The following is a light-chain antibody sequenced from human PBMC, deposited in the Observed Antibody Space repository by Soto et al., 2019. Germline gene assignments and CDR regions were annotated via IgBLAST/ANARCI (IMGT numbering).Light chain of an antibody. V-gene: IGKV2-28*01. Sequence: DIVMTQSPLSLPVTPGEPASISCRSSQSLLHSNGYNYLDWYLQKPGQSPQLLIYLGSNRASGVPDRFSGSGSGTDFTLKISTVEAEDVGVYYCMQALHTPLTFGGGTKVDI. CDR2: LGS. CDR1: QSLLHSNGYNY. J-gene: IGKJ4*01. CDR3: MQALHTPLT.